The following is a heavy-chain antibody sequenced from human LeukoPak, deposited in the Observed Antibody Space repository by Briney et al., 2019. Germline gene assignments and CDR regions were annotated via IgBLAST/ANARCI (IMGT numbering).Heavy chain of an antibody. D-gene: IGHD4-17*01. CDR3: ARGPNYGSRTDYLDY. Sequence: GGSLRLSCAASGFTFSSRWMNWVRQAPGKGLEWVANIKQGGGERNYVDSVKGRFTVSRDDAKSSLYLQMNSLRAEDTAIYYCARGPNYGSRTDYLDYWGQGTLVTVSS. CDR2: IKQGGGER. V-gene: IGHV3-7*03. CDR1: GFTFSSRW. J-gene: IGHJ4*02.